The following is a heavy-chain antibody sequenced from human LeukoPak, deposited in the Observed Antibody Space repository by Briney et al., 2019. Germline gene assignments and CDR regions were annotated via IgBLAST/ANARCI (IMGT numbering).Heavy chain of an antibody. Sequence: GASVKVSCKASGGTFSSYAISWVRQAPGQGLEWMGGIIPIFGTANYAQKFQGRVTITADESTSTAYMELSSLRSEDTAVYYCAREDKARFRGYYSGMDVWGQGTTV. CDR3: AREDKARFRGYYSGMDV. V-gene: IGHV1-69*13. D-gene: IGHD3-10*01. CDR2: IIPIFGTA. CDR1: GGTFSSYA. J-gene: IGHJ6*02.